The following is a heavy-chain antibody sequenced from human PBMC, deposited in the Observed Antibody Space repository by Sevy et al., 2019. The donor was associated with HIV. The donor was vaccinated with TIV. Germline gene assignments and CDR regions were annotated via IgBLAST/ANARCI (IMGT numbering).Heavy chain of an antibody. CDR3: VREGLGGFSYSLDC. V-gene: IGHV3-7*01. CDR2: MNQDGTER. CDR1: GFTFSSYG. D-gene: IGHD3-16*01. J-gene: IGHJ4*02. Sequence: GGSLRLSCAASGFTFSSYGMHWVRQAPGKGLEWVATMNQDGTERDYVDSVKGRFTISRDNTKTSLFLQMNSLSAEDTGVYYCVREGLGGFSYSLDCWGQGTLVTVSS.